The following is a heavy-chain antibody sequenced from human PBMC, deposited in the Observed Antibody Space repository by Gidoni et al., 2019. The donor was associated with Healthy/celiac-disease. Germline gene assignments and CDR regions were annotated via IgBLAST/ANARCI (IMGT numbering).Heavy chain of an antibody. CDR1: GFPFSSYS. D-gene: IGHD6-13*01. J-gene: IGHJ4*02. CDR2: ISSIRRTI. Sequence: EVQRVESGGGWVQPGGSRRASGAAYGFPFSSYSMNWVRQAPGKGLGWFSYISSIRRTIYYAYSVKGRFTISRDNAKNSLYLQMNSLRAEDTAVYYCARGIAAAGTWGQGTLVTVSS. V-gene: IGHV3-48*01. CDR3: ARGIAAAGT.